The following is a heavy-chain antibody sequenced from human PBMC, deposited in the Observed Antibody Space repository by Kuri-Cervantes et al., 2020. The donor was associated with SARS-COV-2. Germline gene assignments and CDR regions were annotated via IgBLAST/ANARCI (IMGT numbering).Heavy chain of an antibody. J-gene: IGHJ4*02. CDR1: GGSISSSSYY. D-gene: IGHD3-3*01. CDR2: IYYSGST. Sequence: GSLRLSCTVPGGSISSSSYYWGWIRQPPGKGLEWIGSIYYSGSTYYNPSLKSRVTISVDTSKNQFSLKLSSVTAADTAVYYCARGSNYDFWSGYSTFDYWGQGTLVTVSS. CDR3: ARGSNYDFWSGYSTFDY. V-gene: IGHV4-39*07.